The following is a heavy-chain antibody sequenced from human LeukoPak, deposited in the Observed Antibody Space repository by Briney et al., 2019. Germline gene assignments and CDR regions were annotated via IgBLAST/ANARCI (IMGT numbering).Heavy chain of an antibody. Sequence: ASQTLSLTCTVSGGSITSGDYYWSWVRLPPGKGLEWIGYIYYSGTTYYNPSLKSRVTMSVETPKNQFSLRLTSVTAADTAVYYCAKFYDYGWGGLVPDPSRGQGTLVTVSS. J-gene: IGHJ4*02. D-gene: IGHD3-16*01. CDR1: GGSITSGDYY. CDR3: AKFYDYGWGGLVPDPS. CDR2: IYYSGTT. V-gene: IGHV4-30-4*01.